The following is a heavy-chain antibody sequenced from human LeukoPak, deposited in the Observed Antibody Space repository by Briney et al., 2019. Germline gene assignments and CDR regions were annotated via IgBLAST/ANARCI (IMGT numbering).Heavy chain of an antibody. D-gene: IGHD6-6*01. V-gene: IGHV4-59*11. CDR1: GGSISSHY. J-gene: IGHJ6*03. Sequence: PSETLSLTCTVSGGSISSHYWSWIRQPPGKGLEWIGYIYYSGSTNYNPSLKSRVTISVDTSKNQFSLKLSSVTAADTAVYYCAKYSSSSGYYYYYMDVWGKGTTVTVSS. CDR3: AKYSSSSGYYYYYMDV. CDR2: IYYSGST.